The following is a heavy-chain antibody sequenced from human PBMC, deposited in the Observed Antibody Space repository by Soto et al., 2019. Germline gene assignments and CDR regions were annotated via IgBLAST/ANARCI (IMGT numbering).Heavy chain of an antibody. J-gene: IGHJ4*02. CDR2: INPDGSST. CDR1: GFTFNLYW. Sequence: EVHLVESGGGLVQPGGSLRLSCAASGFTFNLYWIHWVRQAPGKGLVWVSRINPDGSSTTYADSVKGRFTISRDNSKNTVYLQMNGLGAEDTAIYYCARDNWNSYWGQGALVTVSS. V-gene: IGHV3-74*01. CDR3: ARDNWNSY. D-gene: IGHD1-7*01.